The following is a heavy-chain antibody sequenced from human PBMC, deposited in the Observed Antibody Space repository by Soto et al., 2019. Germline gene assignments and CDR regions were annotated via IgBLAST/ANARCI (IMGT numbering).Heavy chain of an antibody. J-gene: IGHJ3*02. D-gene: IGHD1-26*01. CDR1: VYTFTSYY. V-gene: IGHV1-46*01. CDR3: TVSGSYAAFDI. Sequence: QVQLVQSGAEVKKPGASVKVSCKASVYTFTSYYMHWVRQAPGQGLEWMVIVNPSGGSTSYAQKFQGRVTMTKDTSTSTVDMELSSLRSEVTAVYYCTVSGSYAAFDICGKGTMVTVS. CDR2: VNPSGGST.